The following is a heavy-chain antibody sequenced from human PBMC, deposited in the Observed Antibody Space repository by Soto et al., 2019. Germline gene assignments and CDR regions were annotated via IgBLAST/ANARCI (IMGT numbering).Heavy chain of an antibody. CDR3: ARAKQNRCPNDAFDI. Sequence: EGSLRLSCAASGFTFSSYAMHWVRQAPGKGLEWVAVISYDGSNKYYADSAKGRFTISRDNSKNTLYLQMNRLRAEDTAVYYCARAKQNRCPNDAFDIRGQATMVT. J-gene: IGHJ3*02. CDR1: GFTFSSYA. V-gene: IGHV3-30-3*01. D-gene: IGHD3-16*02. CDR2: ISYDGSNK.